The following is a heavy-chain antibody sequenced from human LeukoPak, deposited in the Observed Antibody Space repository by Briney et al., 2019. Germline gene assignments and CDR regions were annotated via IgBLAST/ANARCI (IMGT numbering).Heavy chain of an antibody. V-gene: IGHV1-24*01. J-gene: IGHJ4*02. CDR2: FDPEDGET. D-gene: IGHD3-22*01. CDR1: GYTLTELS. Sequence: ASVKVSCTVSGYTLTELSMHWVRQAPGKGLEWMGGFDPEDGETIYAQKFQGRVTMTEDTSTDTAYMELSSLRSEDTAVYYCATFIYYYDSSGYLFDYWGQGTLVTVSS. CDR3: ATFIYYYDSSGYLFDY.